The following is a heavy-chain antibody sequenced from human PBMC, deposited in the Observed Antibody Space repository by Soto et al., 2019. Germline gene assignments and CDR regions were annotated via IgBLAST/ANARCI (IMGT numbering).Heavy chain of an antibody. CDR1: GGSISTXX. D-gene: IGHD3-16*01. Sequence: QVQLQESGPGLVEPSEXXSLTCTVSGGSISTXXXXXXXXXXGKGLEWIGRVDTTGGTNYIASLKSRVTMSVDTSKNQFSLNLRFVTAADTAVYFCAKDDSGAADIWGQGTMVTVS. V-gene: IGHV4-4*07. J-gene: IGHJ3*02. CDR3: AKDDSGAADI. CDR2: VDTTGGT.